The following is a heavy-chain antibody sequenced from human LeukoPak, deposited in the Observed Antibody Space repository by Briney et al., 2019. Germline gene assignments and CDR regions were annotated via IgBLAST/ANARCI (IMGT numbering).Heavy chain of an antibody. CDR1: GYTFTGYY. J-gene: IGHJ4*02. V-gene: IGHV1-2*02. CDR2: INPNSGGT. Sequence: ASVKVSCKASGYTFTGYYMHWVRQAPGQGLEWMGWINPNSGGTNYAQKFQGRVTMTRDTSISTAYMELSRLRSDDTAVYYCARRYDYVWGSYRYGPNDYWGQGTLVTASS. CDR3: ARRYDYVWGSYRYGPNDY. D-gene: IGHD3-16*02.